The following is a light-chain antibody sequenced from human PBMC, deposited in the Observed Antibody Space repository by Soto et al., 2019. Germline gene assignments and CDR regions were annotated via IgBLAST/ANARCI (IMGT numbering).Light chain of an antibody. J-gene: IGKJ1*01. CDR1: QSISSN. CDR3: QQYNNWPRT. Sequence: EIVMTQSPATLSVSPGERATLSCRASQSISSNLAWYQHKPGQAPSLLFYGASTRATGIPARFSGSGSGTEFTLTISSLQSEDFAVYYCQQYNNWPRTFGQGTKVEIK. CDR2: GAS. V-gene: IGKV3-15*01.